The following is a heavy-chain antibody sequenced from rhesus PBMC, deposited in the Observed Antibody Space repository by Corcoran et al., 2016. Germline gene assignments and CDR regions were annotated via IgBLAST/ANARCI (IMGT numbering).Heavy chain of an antibody. Sequence: QLQLQESGPGLVKPTETLSLTCVVSGHSISSTYWNWIRPPPGKGLEWMGYIGGNSGSTIYNPSRKSRVSLSVDTSKNQLSLKLRSVTAADTAVYYCARRGDRFDVWGPGVLVTVSS. V-gene: IGHV4S11*01. CDR1: GHSISSTY. CDR2: IGGNSGST. CDR3: ARRGDRFDV. D-gene: IGHD2-33*01. J-gene: IGHJ5-1*01.